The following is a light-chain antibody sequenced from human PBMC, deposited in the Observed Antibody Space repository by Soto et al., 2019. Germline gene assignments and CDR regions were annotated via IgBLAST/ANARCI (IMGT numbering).Light chain of an antibody. Sequence: EIVMTQSPATLSVSPGERATLYCRASQSVSSNLAWYQQKPGQAPRLLIYDASNRATGIPDRFSGSGFGTDFTLTISRLEPEDFAVYYCQQYGNSPITFGQGTRLEIK. J-gene: IGKJ5*01. CDR1: QSVSSN. V-gene: IGKV3-20*01. CDR2: DAS. CDR3: QQYGNSPIT.